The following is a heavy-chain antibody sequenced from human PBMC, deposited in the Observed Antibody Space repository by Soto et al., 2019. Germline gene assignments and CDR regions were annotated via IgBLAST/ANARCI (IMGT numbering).Heavy chain of an antibody. V-gene: IGHV4-59*01. J-gene: IGHJ4*02. CDR3: AGYSTKYYFDY. D-gene: IGHD2-2*01. CDR1: GGSISSYY. CDR2: IYYSGST. Sequence: PSETLSLTCTVSGGSISSYYWSWIRQPPGKGLEWIGYIYYSGSTNYNPSLKNRVTISVDTSKNQFSLKLSSVTAADTAVYYCAGYSTKYYFDYWGQGTLVTVSS.